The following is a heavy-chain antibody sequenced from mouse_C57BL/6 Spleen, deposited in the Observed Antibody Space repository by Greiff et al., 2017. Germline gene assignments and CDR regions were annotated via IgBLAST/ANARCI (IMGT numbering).Heavy chain of an antibody. V-gene: IGHV1-76*01. CDR3: ARFRDAMDY. CDR1: GYTFTDYY. Sequence: VQLKESGAELVRPGASVKLSCKASGYTFTDYYINWVKQRPGQGLEWIARIYPGSGNTYYNEKFKGKATLTAEKSSSTAYMQLSSLTSEDSAVYFCARFRDAMDYWGQGTSVTVSS. J-gene: IGHJ4*01. CDR2: IYPGSGNT.